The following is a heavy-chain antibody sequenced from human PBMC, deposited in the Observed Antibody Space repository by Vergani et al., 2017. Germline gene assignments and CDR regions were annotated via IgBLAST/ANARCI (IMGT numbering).Heavy chain of an antibody. CDR1: GYSFTSYW. V-gene: IGHV5-51*01. CDR2: IYPCDSDT. J-gene: IGHJ3*02. CDR3: ASVITMVRGVIGAFDI. D-gene: IGHD3-10*01. Sequence: EVQLVQSGAEVKTPGESLKISCKVSGYSFTSYWIGWVRQMPGKGLEWMGIIYPCDSDTRYSPYFQGQVTRSADKSSSTAYLQWSSLKASDTAMYSCASVITMVRGVIGAFDIWGQGTMVTVSS.